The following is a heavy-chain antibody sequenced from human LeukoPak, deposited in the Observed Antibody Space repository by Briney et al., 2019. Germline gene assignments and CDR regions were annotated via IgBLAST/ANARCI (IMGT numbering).Heavy chain of an antibody. CDR1: GFTFSSYA. CDR3: ANWANWGRSNWFDP. V-gene: IGHV3-23*01. Sequence: GGSLRLSCAASGFTFSSYAMSWVRQAPGKGLEWVSAISGSGGSTYYADSVKGRFTISRDNSKNTLYLQMNSLRADDTAVYYCANWANWGRSNWFDPWGQGTLVTVSS. J-gene: IGHJ5*02. CDR2: ISGSGGST. D-gene: IGHD7-27*01.